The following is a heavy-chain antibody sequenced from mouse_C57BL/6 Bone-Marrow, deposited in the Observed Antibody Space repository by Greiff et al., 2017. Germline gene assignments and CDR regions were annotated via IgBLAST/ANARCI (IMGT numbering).Heavy chain of an antibody. J-gene: IGHJ1*03. CDR2: ILPGSGST. V-gene: IGHV1-9*01. CDR3: AREYYGSSYPHWYFDV. CDR1: GYTFTGYW. D-gene: IGHD1-1*01. Sequence: QVHVKQSGAELMKPGASVKLSCKATGYTFTGYWIEWVKQRPGHGLEWIGEILPGSGSTNSNEKFKGKATFTADTSSNTAYMQLSSLTTEDSAIYYCAREYYGSSYPHWYFDVWGTGTTVTVSS.